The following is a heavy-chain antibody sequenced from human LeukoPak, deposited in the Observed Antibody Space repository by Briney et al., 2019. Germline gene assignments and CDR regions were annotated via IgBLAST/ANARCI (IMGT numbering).Heavy chain of an antibody. CDR1: GFSFNESY. Sequence: GGSLRLPCAASGFSFNESYMTWIRQAPGKGLEWVAYISGRSYSMYYADSVKGRFNISRDNSLNSLYLHMSSLRADDTAVYYCVRGKRRFDYWGQGTLVTVSS. CDR3: VRGKRRFDY. J-gene: IGHJ4*02. V-gene: IGHV3-11*01. CDR2: ISGRSYSM.